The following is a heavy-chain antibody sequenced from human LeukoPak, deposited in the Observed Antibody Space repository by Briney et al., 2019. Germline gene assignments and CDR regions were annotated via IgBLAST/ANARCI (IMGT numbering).Heavy chain of an antibody. D-gene: IGHD4-17*01. CDR1: GFTFTSYA. CDR3: AKDLVNVAYGDYVSAAFDI. Sequence: PGGSLRLSCAASGFTFTSYAMTWVRQAPGKGLEWVSSISGSGSRTFHADSVKGRFTASRDNSKSTLYLQMNSLRVEDTAVYYCAKDLVNVAYGDYVSAAFDIWGQGTMVTVSS. CDR2: ISGSGSRT. J-gene: IGHJ3*02. V-gene: IGHV3-23*01.